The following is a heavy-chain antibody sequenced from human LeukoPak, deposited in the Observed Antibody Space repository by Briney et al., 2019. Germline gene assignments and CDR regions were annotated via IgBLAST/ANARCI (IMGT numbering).Heavy chain of an antibody. CDR1: GGSISSGGYY. D-gene: IGHD1-7*01. Sequence: SETLSLTCTVSGGSISSGGYYWSWIRQPSGKGLEWIGYIYHSGSTYYNPSLKSRVTISVDRSKNQFSLKLSSVTAADTAVYYCARERRVGWNYVVDPDYWGQGTLVTVSS. J-gene: IGHJ4*02. V-gene: IGHV4-30-2*01. CDR3: ARERRVGWNYVVDPDY. CDR2: IYHSGST.